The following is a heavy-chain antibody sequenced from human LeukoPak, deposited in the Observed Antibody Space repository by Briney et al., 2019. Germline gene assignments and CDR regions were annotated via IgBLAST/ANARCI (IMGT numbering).Heavy chain of an antibody. CDR1: GYTLTELS. V-gene: IGHV1-24*01. D-gene: IGHD2-21*02. CDR2: FDPEDGET. J-gene: IGHJ4*02. CDR3: ATSIIVVVTADRLSWDY. Sequence: EASVKVSCKVSGYTLTELSMHWVRQAPGKGLEWMGGFDPEDGETIYAQKFQGRVTMTEDTSTDTAYMELSSLRSEDTAVYYCATSIIVVVTADRLSWDYWGQGTLVTVSS.